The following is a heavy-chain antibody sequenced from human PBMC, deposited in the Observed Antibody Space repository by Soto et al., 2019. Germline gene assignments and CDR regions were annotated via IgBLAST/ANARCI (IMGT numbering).Heavy chain of an antibody. CDR3: ARDDYDILTGYEAYYYYYGMDV. CDR2: ISSSSSTT. D-gene: IGHD3-9*01. V-gene: IGHV3-48*02. J-gene: IGHJ6*02. Sequence: GGSLRLSCAASGFTFSSYSMNWVRQAPGKGLEWVSYISSSSSTTYYADSVKGRFTISRDNAKNSLYLQMNSLRDEDTAVYYCARDDYDILTGYEAYYYYYGMDVWGQGTTVTVSS. CDR1: GFTFSSYS.